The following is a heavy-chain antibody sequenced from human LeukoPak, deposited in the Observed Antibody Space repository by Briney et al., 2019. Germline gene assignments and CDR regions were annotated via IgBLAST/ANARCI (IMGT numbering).Heavy chain of an antibody. D-gene: IGHD3-3*01. J-gene: IGHJ3*02. CDR3: AKPMLFGVVIIDAFDI. V-gene: IGHV1-2*02. CDR1: GYTFTSYD. Sequence: PAASVKVSCKASGYTFTSYDINWVRQATGQGLEWMGWMNPNSGGTNYAQKFQGRVTMTRDTSISTAYMELSRLRSDDTAVYYCAKPMLFGVVIIDAFDIWGQGTMVTVSS. CDR2: MNPNSGGT.